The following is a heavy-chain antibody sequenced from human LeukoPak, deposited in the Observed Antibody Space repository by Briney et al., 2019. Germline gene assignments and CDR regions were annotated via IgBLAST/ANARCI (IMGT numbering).Heavy chain of an antibody. V-gene: IGHV4-39*07. D-gene: IGHD2-2*01. Sequence: SETLSLTCTVSGGSISSSSSYWGWIRQPPGKGLERIGSIYYSGSTYYNPSLKSRVTISVDTSKNQFSLKLSSVTAADTAVYYCATEAPGYCSSTSCPRRKDYYYYMDVWGKGTTVTVSS. CDR2: IYYSGST. CDR3: ATEAPGYCSSTSCPRRKDYYYYMDV. CDR1: GGSISSSSSY. J-gene: IGHJ6*03.